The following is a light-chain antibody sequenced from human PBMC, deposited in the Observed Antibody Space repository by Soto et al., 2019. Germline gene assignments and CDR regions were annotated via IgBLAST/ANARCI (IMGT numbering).Light chain of an antibody. V-gene: IGKV3-20*01. CDR3: QQYGNSPWIT. Sequence: EIVLTQSPGTLSLSPGERATLSCRASQSVTSNYLAWYQQKPGQAPRLLIYGASSRATGISDRFSGSGSGTDFSLTLSGLEHEDFAVYYCQQYGNSPWITFCQGTPLEIK. CDR1: QSVTSNY. CDR2: GAS. J-gene: IGKJ5*01.